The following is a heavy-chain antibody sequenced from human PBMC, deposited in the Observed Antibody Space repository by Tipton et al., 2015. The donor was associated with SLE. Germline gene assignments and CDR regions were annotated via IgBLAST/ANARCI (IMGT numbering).Heavy chain of an antibody. D-gene: IGHD5-18*01. CDR2: IYYSGST. CDR1: GGSISSGSYY. Sequence: TLSLTCTVSGGSISSGSYYWSWIRQPAGKGLEWIGSIYYSGSTYYNPSLKSRVTISVDTSKNQFSLKLSSVTAADTAVYYCARLCYGLRGGYWGQGTLVTVSS. J-gene: IGHJ4*02. V-gene: IGHV4-39*07. CDR3: ARLCYGLRGGY.